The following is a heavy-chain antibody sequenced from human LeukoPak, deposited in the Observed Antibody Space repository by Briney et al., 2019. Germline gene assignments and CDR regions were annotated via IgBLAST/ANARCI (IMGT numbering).Heavy chain of an antibody. J-gene: IGHJ6*03. V-gene: IGHV1-8*03. Sequence: GASVKVSCKASGYTFTSYDINWVRQATGQGLEWMGWMNPNSGNTGYAQKFQGRVTITRNTSISTAYMELSSLRSEDTAVYYCARAGHYDILTGYSVNYYMDVWGKGTTVTISS. CDR3: ARAGHYDILTGYSVNYYMDV. CDR2: MNPNSGNT. CDR1: GYTFTSYD. D-gene: IGHD3-9*01.